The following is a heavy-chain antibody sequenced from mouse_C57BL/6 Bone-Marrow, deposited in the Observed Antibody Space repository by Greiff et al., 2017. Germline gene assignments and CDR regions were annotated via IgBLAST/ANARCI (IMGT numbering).Heavy chain of an antibody. CDR2: IWTGGGT. J-gene: IGHJ3*01. D-gene: IGHD1-1*01. CDR1: GFSLTSYA. Sequence: VQGVESGPGLVAPSQSLSITCTVSGFSLTSYAISWVRQPPGKGLEWLGVIWTGGGTNYNSALKSRPSISYDNAKSQVVLKMNRLQTEYTARYYCARNWGIYYYASFAYWGQGTLVTVSA. V-gene: IGHV2-9-1*01. CDR3: ARNWGIYYYASFAY.